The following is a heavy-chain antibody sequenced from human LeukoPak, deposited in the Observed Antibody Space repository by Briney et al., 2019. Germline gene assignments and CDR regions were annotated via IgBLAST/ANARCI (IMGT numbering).Heavy chain of an antibody. CDR3: ARGWRAYGMDV. Sequence: PSETLSPTCAVYGGSFSGYYWSWIRQPPGKGLEWIGEINHSGSTNYNPSLKSRVTISVDTSNNQFSLKLSSVTAADTAVYYCARGWRAYGMDVWGQGTTVTVSS. J-gene: IGHJ6*02. CDR2: INHSGST. V-gene: IGHV4-34*01. CDR1: GGSFSGYY.